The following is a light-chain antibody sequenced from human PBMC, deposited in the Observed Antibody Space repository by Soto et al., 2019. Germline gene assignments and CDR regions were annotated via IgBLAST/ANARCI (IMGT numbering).Light chain of an antibody. CDR3: QQYNNWPRT. Sequence: EIVMTQSPATLSVSPGERATLSCRASQSVSSKLAWYQQKPGQAPRLLIYGASTRATGIPARFSGSGSGTEFTLTISSLQSEDFAVYYCQQYNNWPRTFDQGTKVDIK. CDR2: GAS. J-gene: IGKJ1*01. CDR1: QSVSSK. V-gene: IGKV3-15*01.